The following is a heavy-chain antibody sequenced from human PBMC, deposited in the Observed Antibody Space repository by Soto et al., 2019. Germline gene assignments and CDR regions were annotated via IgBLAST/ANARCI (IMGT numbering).Heavy chain of an antibody. Sequence: SETLSLTXTVSGGSISSYYWSWIRQPAGKGLEWIVRIYTSGSTNYNPSLKSRVTISVDTSKNQFSLKLSSVTAADTAVYYCASSSDYYYYGMDVWGQGTTVTVSS. J-gene: IGHJ6*02. D-gene: IGHD6-6*01. CDR2: IYTSGST. V-gene: IGHV4-4*07. CDR1: GGSISSYY. CDR3: ASSSDYYYYGMDV.